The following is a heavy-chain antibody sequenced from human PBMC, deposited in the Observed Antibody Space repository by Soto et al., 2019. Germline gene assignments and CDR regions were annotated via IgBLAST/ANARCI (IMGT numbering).Heavy chain of an antibody. V-gene: IGHV3-15*01. CDR3: TTARLRGYSYAHY. D-gene: IGHD5-18*01. Sequence: GGSLRLSCAASGFTFSNAWMSWVRQAPGKGLEWVGRIKSKTDGGTTDYAAPVKGRFTISRDDSKNTLYLQMNSLKTEDTAVYYCTTARLRGYSYAHYWGQGTLATVSS. CDR2: IKSKTDGGTT. CDR1: GFTFSNAW. J-gene: IGHJ4*02.